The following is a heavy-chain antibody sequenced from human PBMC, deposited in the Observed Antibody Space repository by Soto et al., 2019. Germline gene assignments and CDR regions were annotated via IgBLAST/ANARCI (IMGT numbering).Heavy chain of an antibody. CDR3: AKGTGRSSSWYWYFDL. D-gene: IGHD6-13*01. V-gene: IGHV3-30*18. CDR2: ISYDGSNK. CDR1: GFTFSSYG. J-gene: IGHJ2*01. Sequence: PGGSLRLSCAASGFTFSSYGMHWVRQAPGKGLEWVAVISYDGSNKYYADSVKGRFTISRDNSKNTLYLQMNSLRAEDTAVYYCAKGTGRSSSWYWYFDLWGRGTLVTVSS.